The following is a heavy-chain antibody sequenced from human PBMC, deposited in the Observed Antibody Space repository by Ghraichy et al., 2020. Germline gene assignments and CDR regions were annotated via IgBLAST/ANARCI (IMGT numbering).Heavy chain of an antibody. J-gene: IGHJ3*02. CDR3: ARDPESGAFDI. CDR1: GFTFSNSW. V-gene: IGHV3-74*01. CDR2: INIDGSNI. Sequence: GESLNISCAASGFTFSNSWMHWVRQAPGKGLVWVSHINIDGSNIDYADSVKGRFTISRDNAKNTLYLQMNSLTADDTAVYYCARDPESGAFDIWGQGTMVTVSS.